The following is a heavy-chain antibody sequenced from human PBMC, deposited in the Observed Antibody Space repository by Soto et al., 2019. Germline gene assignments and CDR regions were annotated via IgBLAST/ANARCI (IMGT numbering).Heavy chain of an antibody. CDR1: GFTFSDYY. CDR3: AREARHCSGGSCYAYYYYYYMDV. J-gene: IGHJ6*03. CDR2: ISSSGSTI. V-gene: IGHV3-11*01. Sequence: GGSLRLSCAASGFTFSDYYMSWIRQAPGKGLEWVSYISSSGSTIYYADSVKGRFTISRDNAKNSLYLQMNSLRAEDTAVYYCAREARHCSGGSCYAYYYYYYMDVWGKGTTVTVSS. D-gene: IGHD2-15*01.